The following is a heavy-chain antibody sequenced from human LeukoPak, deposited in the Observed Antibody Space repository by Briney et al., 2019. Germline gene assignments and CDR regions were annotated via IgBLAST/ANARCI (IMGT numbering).Heavy chain of an antibody. CDR3: AKENYDILTRNGNWFDP. D-gene: IGHD3-9*01. Sequence: PGGSLRLSCAASGFIFSSYGIHWVRQAPGKGLEWVAFIRFDGTNKHYADSVKGRFTISSDKSENTVYLQMNSLGADDTAVYYCAKENYDILTRNGNWFDPWGQGTLVTVSS. CDR1: GFIFSSYG. V-gene: IGHV3-30*02. J-gene: IGHJ5*02. CDR2: IRFDGTNK.